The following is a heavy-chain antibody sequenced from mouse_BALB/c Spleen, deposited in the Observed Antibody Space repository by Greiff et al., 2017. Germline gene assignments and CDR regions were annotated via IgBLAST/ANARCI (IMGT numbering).Heavy chain of an antibody. V-gene: IGHV1-87*01. D-gene: IGHD1-2*01. CDR2: IYPGDGDT. CDR3: ARGTATDAMDY. Sequence: SGAELARPGASVKLSCKASGYTFTSYWMQWVKQRPGQGLEWIGAIYPGDGDTRYTQKFKGKATLTADKSSSTAYMQLSSLTSEDSAVYYCARGTATDAMDYWGQGTSVTVSS. CDR1: GYTFTSYW. J-gene: IGHJ4*01.